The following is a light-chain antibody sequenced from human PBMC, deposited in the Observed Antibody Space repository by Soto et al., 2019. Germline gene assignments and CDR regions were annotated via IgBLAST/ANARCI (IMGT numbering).Light chain of an antibody. CDR2: AAS. J-gene: IGKJ4*01. Sequence: DIQITQSPSTLSASVGDRVTITCRASQSISTWLAWYQQKPGKAPKLLIYAASTLQSGVPSRFSGRGSGTEFTLTVSSLQPEDFATYYCQQLNSHPLTFGGGTKVDIK. CDR1: QSISTW. CDR3: QQLNSHPLT. V-gene: IGKV1-5*01.